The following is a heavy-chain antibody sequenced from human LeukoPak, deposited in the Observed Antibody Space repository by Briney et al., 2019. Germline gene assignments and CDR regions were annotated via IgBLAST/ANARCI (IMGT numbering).Heavy chain of an antibody. CDR2: MNPKSGNT. Sequence: GASVTVSCTASVYTFTSYDINWVRQATGQGLEWMGWMNPKSGNTGYAQTFQGRVTMTRNTSISTAYMELSSLRSEDTAVYYCARGITHKRRGHDYWGQGTLVTVSS. CDR3: ARGITHKRRGHDY. V-gene: IGHV1-8*01. D-gene: IGHD3-10*01. CDR1: VYTFTSYD. J-gene: IGHJ4*02.